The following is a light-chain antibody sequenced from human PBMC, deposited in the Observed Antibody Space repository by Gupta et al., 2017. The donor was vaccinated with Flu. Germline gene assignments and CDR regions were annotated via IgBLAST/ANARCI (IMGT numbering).Light chain of an antibody. CDR1: QSISSW. CDR2: KAS. J-gene: IGKJ1*01. V-gene: IGKV1-5*03. Sequence: DIQMTQSPSTLSASVGDRVNITCRASQSISSWLAWYQQKPGKAPKLLIYKASSFESGVPSRFSGRGSGTEVTLTISSLQPDDFATYYCQQYNSYWWTVGQGTKVEIK. CDR3: QQYNSYWWT.